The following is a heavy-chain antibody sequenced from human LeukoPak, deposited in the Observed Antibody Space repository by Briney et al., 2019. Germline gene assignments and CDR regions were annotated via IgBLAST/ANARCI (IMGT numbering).Heavy chain of an antibody. CDR3: ARTPGMVVVKTFYCMDV. Sequence: ASVTVSCKTSGYTFTSDGISWVRQAPGQGLEWMGWIGTYKGNTNYAQMFQGRVTMTTDTSTSTAYMELKNLRSDDTAVYYCARTPGMVVVKTFYCMDVWAKGPRSPSP. J-gene: IGHJ6*02. D-gene: IGHD3-22*01. CDR2: IGTYKGNT. CDR1: GYTFTSDG. V-gene: IGHV1-18*01.